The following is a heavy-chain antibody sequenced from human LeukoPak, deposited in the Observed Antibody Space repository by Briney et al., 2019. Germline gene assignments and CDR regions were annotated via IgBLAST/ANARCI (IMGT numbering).Heavy chain of an antibody. D-gene: IGHD1-26*01. CDR2: IYTSGST. Sequence: PSETLSLTCTVSGGSISSSSYYWSWIRQPAGKGLEWIGRIYTSGSTYYNPSLKSRVTISVDTSKNQFSLKLSSVTAADTAVYYCARLGGSHYWGQGTLVTVSS. V-gene: IGHV4-61*02. CDR3: ARLGGSHY. CDR1: GGSISSSSYY. J-gene: IGHJ4*02.